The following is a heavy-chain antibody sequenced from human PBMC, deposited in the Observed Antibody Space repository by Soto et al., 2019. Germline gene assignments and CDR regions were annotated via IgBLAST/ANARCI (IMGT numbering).Heavy chain of an antibody. CDR1: GFTLSSYA. D-gene: IGHD1-26*01. V-gene: IGHV3-23*01. J-gene: IGHJ3*02. CDR3: ARSKPAIVGGPGGTFDI. CDR2: FSGSFSTT. Sequence: EVQLLESGGGLVQPGGSLRLSCAASGFTLSSYAVSWVRQSPGKGLKWVSAFSGSFSTTYLADSVRGRFAISSDRSKNMLYLEMNNLRAEATALYFCARSKPAIVGGPGGTFDIWGQGTMVTVSS.